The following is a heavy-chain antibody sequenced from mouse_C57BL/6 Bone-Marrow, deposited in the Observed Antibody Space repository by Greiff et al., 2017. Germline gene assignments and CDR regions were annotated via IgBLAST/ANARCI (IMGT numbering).Heavy chain of an antibody. V-gene: IGHV10-3*01. D-gene: IGHD1-1*01. CDR2: IRSKSSNYAS. CDR1: GFTFNTYA. Sequence: EVKLVESGGGLVQPKGSLKLSCTASGFTFNTYAMHWVRQAPGKGLEWVARIRSKSSNYASYYADSVKDRFTISRDDSQSMLYLQMNSLKTEDTAMYYCVREPYYGSRYYAMDYWGQGTSVTVSS. J-gene: IGHJ4*01. CDR3: VREPYYGSRYYAMDY.